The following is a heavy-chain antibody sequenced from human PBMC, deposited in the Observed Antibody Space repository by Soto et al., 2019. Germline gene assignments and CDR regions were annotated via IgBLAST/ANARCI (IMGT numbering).Heavy chain of an antibody. CDR3: ARTVGAAYYFDF. Sequence: SETLSLTCTVSGDSMTKYYWSWIRQSAGKGLGWIGRIYTSGSTNYNPSLKSRVTMSIDTSNKHFSLSLKSVTAADTAVYYCARTVGAAYYFDFWGQGALVTVPS. D-gene: IGHD1-26*01. J-gene: IGHJ4*02. CDR2: IYTSGST. V-gene: IGHV4-4*07. CDR1: GDSMTKYY.